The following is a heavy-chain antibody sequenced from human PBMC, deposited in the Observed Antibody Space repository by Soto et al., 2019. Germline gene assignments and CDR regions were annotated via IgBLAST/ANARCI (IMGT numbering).Heavy chain of an antibody. CDR2: IHYTGAR. CDR3: ARHGTSQYYTYYMDV. V-gene: IGHV4-59*08. J-gene: IGHJ6*03. D-gene: IGHD1-7*01. CDR1: NGSVSGHQ. Sequence: SETLSLTCTVSNGSVSGHQWSWIRQSPGKGLEWIGYIHYTGARTFNPSLHSRVFMSVDTSQNQFYLNLNSVTAADTAIYYCARHGTSQYYTYYMDVWGKGTTVTVSS.